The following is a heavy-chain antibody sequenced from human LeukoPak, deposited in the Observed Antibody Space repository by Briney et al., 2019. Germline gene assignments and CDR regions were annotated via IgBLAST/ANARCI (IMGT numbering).Heavy chain of an antibody. CDR3: ARRLNLLPRHAFDI. J-gene: IGHJ3*02. CDR1: GGSISSSSYY. CDR2: IYYSGST. D-gene: IGHD5-18*01. V-gene: IGHV4-39*07. Sequence: PSETLSLTCTVSGGSISSSSYYWGWIRQPPGKGLEWIGSIYYSGSTYYNPSLKSRVTISVDTSKNQFSLKLSSVTAADTAVYYCARRLNLLPRHAFDIWGQGTMVTVSS.